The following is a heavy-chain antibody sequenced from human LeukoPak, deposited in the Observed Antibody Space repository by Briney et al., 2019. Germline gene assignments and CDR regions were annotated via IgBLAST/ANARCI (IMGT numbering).Heavy chain of an antibody. CDR3: ARAEMGDAFDI. CDR1: GFTVSSNY. Sequence: GGSLRLSCAASGFTVSSNYMSWVRQAPGKGLEWVSVIYSGGSTYYADSVKGRFTISRDNSKNTPYLQMNSLRAEDTAVYYCARAEMGDAFDIWGQGTMVTVSS. V-gene: IGHV3-66*01. J-gene: IGHJ3*02. CDR2: IYSGGST. D-gene: IGHD5-24*01.